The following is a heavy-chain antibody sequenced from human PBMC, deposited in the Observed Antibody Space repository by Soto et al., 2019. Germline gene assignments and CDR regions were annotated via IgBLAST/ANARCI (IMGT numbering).Heavy chain of an antibody. CDR1: GFTFSSYG. J-gene: IGHJ4*02. D-gene: IGHD3-10*01. Sequence: GGSLRLSCAASGFTFSSYGMHWVRQAPGKGLEWVAVISYDGSNKYYADSVKGRFTISRDNSKNTLYLQMNSLRAEDTAVYYCAKDAQWFGEPHWSQGTLVTVSS. V-gene: IGHV3-30*18. CDR2: ISYDGSNK. CDR3: AKDAQWFGEPH.